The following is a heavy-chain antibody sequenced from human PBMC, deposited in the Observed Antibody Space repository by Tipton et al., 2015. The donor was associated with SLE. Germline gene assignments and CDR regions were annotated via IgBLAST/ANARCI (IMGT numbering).Heavy chain of an antibody. V-gene: IGHV3-53*01. J-gene: IGHJ2*01. CDR1: GFTVSSNY. CDR3: ARVKRVTMTVVVTYWYFDL. D-gene: IGHD3-22*01. CDR2: IYSGGST. Sequence: SLRLSCAASGFTVSSNYMTWVRQAPGKGLEWVSVIYSGGSTYYADSVKGRFTISRDNSKNTLYLQMNSLRAEDTAVYYCARVKRVTMTVVVTYWYFDLWGRGTLVTVSS.